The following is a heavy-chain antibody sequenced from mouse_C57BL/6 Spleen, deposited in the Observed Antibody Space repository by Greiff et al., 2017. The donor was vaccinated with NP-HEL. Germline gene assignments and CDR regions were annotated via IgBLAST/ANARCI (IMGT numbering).Heavy chain of an antibody. J-gene: IGHJ3*01. D-gene: IGHD4-1*01. V-gene: IGHV1-82*01. CDR3: APNWDGFAY. CDR2: IYPGDGDT. CDR1: GYAFSSSW. Sequence: VKLMESGPELVKPGASVKISCKASGYAFSSSWMNWVKQRPGKGLEWIGRIYPGDGDTNYNGKFKGKATLTADKSSSTAYMQLSSLTSEDSAVYFCAPNWDGFAYWGQGTLVTVSA.